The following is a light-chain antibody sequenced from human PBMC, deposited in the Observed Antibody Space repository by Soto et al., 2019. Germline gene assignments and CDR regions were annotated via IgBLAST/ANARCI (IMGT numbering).Light chain of an antibody. V-gene: IGKV3-20*01. CDR3: QQSGT. Sequence: IRLTQSPSTLSLSTGEGATLSCRASQSVSSSYLAWYQQKPGQAPRLLIYGASSRATGIPDRFSGSGSGTDFTLTISRLEPEDFAVYYCQQSGTFGQGTKVDIK. CDR2: GAS. CDR1: QSVSSSY. J-gene: IGKJ1*01.